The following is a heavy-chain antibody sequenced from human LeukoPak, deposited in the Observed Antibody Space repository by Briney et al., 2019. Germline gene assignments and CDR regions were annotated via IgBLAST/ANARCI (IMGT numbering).Heavy chain of an antibody. V-gene: IGHV4-4*02. J-gene: IGHJ4*02. CDR3: ARVRPAAYFDY. D-gene: IGHD2-2*01. CDR2: IYHSGSP. CDR1: GGSISSNNW. Sequence: SGTLSLTCAVSGGSISSNNWWGWVRQPPGKGLEWIGEIYHSGSPNYNPSLKSRVTISVDKSRNHFSLNLSSVTAADTAVYYCARVRPAAYFDYWGQGTLVTVSS.